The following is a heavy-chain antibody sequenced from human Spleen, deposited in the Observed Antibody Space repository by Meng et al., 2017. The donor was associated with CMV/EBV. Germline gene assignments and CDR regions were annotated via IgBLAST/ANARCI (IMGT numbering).Heavy chain of an antibody. CDR3: ARERLYQPLWGDALDI. D-gene: IGHD2-2*01. J-gene: IGHJ3*02. CDR2: IRYDGSNK. CDR1: GFTFSSYG. Sequence: GESLKISCAASGFTFSSYGMHWVRQAPGKGLEWVAFIRYDGSNKYYADSVKGRFTISRDNSKNTLYLQMNSLRAEDTALYFCARERLYQPLWGDALDIWGQGTMVTVSS. V-gene: IGHV3-30*02.